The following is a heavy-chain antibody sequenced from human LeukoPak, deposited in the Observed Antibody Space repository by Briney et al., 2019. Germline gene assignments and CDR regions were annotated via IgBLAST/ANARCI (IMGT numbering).Heavy chain of an antibody. D-gene: IGHD3-10*02. Sequence: SETQTLTCAVCGRSFSGYYWRGLRQPPGKGGVWIMDINHSGSTNYNPSLKSRVTISADTSKNHFSLELSSVTAADTAVYYCARHLANVRWGVNPRWFAPGGQGTLVTVSS. V-gene: IGHV4-34*01. CDR3: ARHLANVRWGVNPRWFAP. J-gene: IGHJ5*02. CDR1: GRSFSGYY. CDR2: INHSGST.